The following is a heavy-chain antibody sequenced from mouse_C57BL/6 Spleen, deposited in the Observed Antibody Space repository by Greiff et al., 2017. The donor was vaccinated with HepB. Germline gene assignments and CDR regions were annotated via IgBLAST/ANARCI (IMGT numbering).Heavy chain of an antibody. Sequence: QVQLKQSGPELVKPGASVKISCKASGYAFSSSWMNWVKQRPGKGLEWIGRIYPGDGDTNYNGKFKGKATLTADNSSSTAYMQRSSLTSEDAAVYFCARRTGTNWYFDVWGTGTTVTVSS. CDR2: IYPGDGDT. J-gene: IGHJ1*03. D-gene: IGHD4-1*01. CDR1: GYAFSSSW. CDR3: ARRTGTNWYFDV. V-gene: IGHV1-82*01.